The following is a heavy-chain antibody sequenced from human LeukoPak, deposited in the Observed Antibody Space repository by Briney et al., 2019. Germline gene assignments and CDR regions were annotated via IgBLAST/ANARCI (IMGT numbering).Heavy chain of an antibody. J-gene: IGHJ4*02. D-gene: IGHD2-2*02. Sequence: GGSLRLSCAASGFTFSSYGMHWVRQAPGKGLEWVAVIWYDGSNKYYADSVKGRFTISRDNSKNTLYLQMSSLRAEDTAVYYCARGYGVPAAIYYWGQGTLVTVSS. CDR3: ARGYGVPAAIYY. V-gene: IGHV3-33*01. CDR1: GFTFSSYG. CDR2: IWYDGSNK.